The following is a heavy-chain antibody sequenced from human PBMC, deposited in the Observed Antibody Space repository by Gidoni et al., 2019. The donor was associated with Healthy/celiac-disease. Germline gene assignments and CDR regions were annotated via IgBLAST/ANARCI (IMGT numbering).Heavy chain of an antibody. Sequence: EVQLVESGGGLVPPGGSLKLSCAASGFTCSGSAMHWVRQASGKGLEWVGRNRSKNNRYATAYAASVKGRFTISRDDSKNTAYLQRNSLKTEDTAVYYCMGGDYSYFDYWGQGTLVTVSS. CDR2: NRSKNNRYAT. CDR1: GFTCSGSA. V-gene: IGHV3-73*01. J-gene: IGHJ4*02. CDR3: MGGDYSYFDY. D-gene: IGHD3-16*01.